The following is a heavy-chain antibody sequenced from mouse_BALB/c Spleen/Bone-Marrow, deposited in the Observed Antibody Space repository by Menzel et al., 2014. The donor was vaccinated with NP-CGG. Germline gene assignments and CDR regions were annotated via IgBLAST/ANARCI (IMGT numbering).Heavy chain of an antibody. D-gene: IGHD2-4*01. V-gene: IGHV7-3*02. CDR1: GFTFTDYY. CDR2: IRYKAKGYTT. Sequence: EVKLVESGGGLVQPGGSLRLSCAPSGFTFTDYYMSWVRQPPGKALEWLGFIRYKAKGYTTEYSASVKGRFTISRDNSQSILYLQMNTLRSKDSATYYCARDINYDIYWYFDVWGAGTTVTVSS. J-gene: IGHJ1*01. CDR3: ARDINYDIYWYFDV.